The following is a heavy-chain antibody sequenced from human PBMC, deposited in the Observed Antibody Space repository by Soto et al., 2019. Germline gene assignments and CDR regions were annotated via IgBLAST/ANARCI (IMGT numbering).Heavy chain of an antibody. V-gene: IGHV1-24*01. D-gene: IGHD3-9*01. Sequence: ASVKVSCTVSGYTLTELSMHWVRQAPGKGLEWMGGFDPEDGETIYAQKFQGRVTMTEDTSTDTAYMELSSLRSEDTAVYYCATELPSRVLRYFDWFTGFDYWGQGTLVTVS. CDR1: GYTLTELS. J-gene: IGHJ4*02. CDR3: ATELPSRVLRYFDWFTGFDY. CDR2: FDPEDGET.